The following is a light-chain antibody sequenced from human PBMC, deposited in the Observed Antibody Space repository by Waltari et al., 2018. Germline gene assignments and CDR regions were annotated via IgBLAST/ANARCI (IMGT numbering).Light chain of an antibody. CDR3: QVWNSSSDHYV. J-gene: IGLJ1*01. V-gene: IGLV3-21*02. CDR1: NIESNS. CDR2: DDS. Sequence: SSVLNQPPSVSVAPGQTARITCGGINIESNSVHWYQQKPGRGPVLVVYDDSDRPSGIPVRFSGSNCGSTATLTISRGEAGDEADYYCQVWNSSSDHYVFGSGTKVTVL.